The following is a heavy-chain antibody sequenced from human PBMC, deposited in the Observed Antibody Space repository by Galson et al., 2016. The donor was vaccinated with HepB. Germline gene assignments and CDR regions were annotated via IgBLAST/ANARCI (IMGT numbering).Heavy chain of an antibody. D-gene: IGHD6-19*01. Sequence: SVKVSCKASGYTFTSYYMHWVRQAPGQGLEWMGIINPSGGSTSYAQKFQGRVTMTRDTSTSTVYMELSSLRSEDTAVHYCARGLRYSSGWYSVLFAFDIWGQGTMVTVSS. CDR3: ARGLRYSSGWYSVLFAFDI. CDR1: GYTFTSYY. J-gene: IGHJ3*02. V-gene: IGHV1-46*03. CDR2: INPSGGST.